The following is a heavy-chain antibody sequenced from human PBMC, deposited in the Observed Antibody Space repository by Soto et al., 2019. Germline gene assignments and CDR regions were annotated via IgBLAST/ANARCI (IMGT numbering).Heavy chain of an antibody. CDR2: IYYSGST. CDR1: GGSISSSSYY. J-gene: IGHJ6*02. Sequence: QLQLQESGPGLVKPSETLSLTCTVSGGSISSSSYYWGWIRQPPGKGLEWIGSIYYSGSTYYNPSLKSRVTISVDTSKNQFSLKLSSVTAADTAVYYCASSGYSSGWGMDVWGQGTTVTVSS. D-gene: IGHD6-19*01. V-gene: IGHV4-39*01. CDR3: ASSGYSSGWGMDV.